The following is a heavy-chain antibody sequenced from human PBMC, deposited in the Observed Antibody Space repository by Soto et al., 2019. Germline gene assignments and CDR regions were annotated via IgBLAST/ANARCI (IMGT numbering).Heavy chain of an antibody. Sequence: EVQLVESGGGLVKPGGSLRLSCVASGFNLSHPWMTWVRQAAGKGLEWVGRIKSKTDGGTADYAAPVKGRATISRDDSIHTFYLQINSLKTEDTAVYYCTTGIYYDILAGYHNVAYWGQGALVTVSS. CDR2: IKSKTDGGTA. V-gene: IGHV3-15*01. J-gene: IGHJ4*02. D-gene: IGHD3-9*01. CDR3: TTGIYYDILAGYHNVAY. CDR1: GFNLSHPW.